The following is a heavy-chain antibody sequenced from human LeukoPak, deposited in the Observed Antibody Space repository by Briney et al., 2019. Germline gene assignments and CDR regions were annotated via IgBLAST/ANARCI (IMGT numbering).Heavy chain of an antibody. Sequence: PGGSLRLSCAASGFTFSSYAMSWVRQAPGKGLEWVSVISGSGGSTYYADSVKGRFTISRDNSKNTLYLQMNSLRAEDTAVYYCAKERGLYCSSTSCLPDAFDYWGQGTLVTVSS. CDR1: GFTFSSYA. D-gene: IGHD2-2*01. V-gene: IGHV3-23*01. J-gene: IGHJ4*02. CDR2: ISGSGGST. CDR3: AKERGLYCSSTSCLPDAFDY.